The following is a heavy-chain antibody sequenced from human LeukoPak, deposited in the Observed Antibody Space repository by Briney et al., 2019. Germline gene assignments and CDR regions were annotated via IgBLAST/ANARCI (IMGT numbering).Heavy chain of an antibody. Sequence: RASVKVSCKASGGTFSSYAISWVRQAPGQGLEWMGGIIPIFGTANYAQKFQGRVTITTDESTSTAYMELSSLRSEDTAVYYCAKDSWYSSGWYGYFDYWGQGTLVTVSS. CDR2: IIPIFGTA. CDR1: GGTFSSYA. D-gene: IGHD6-19*01. J-gene: IGHJ4*02. V-gene: IGHV1-69*05. CDR3: AKDSWYSSGWYGYFDY.